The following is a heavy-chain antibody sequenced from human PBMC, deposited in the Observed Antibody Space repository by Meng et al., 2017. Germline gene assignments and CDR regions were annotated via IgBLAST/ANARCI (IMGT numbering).Heavy chain of an antibody. D-gene: IGHD1-26*01. V-gene: IGHV4-31*01. Sequence: RGWGHVLVRPLQTLSFTCICFGGSNCRGGYYWNWMRQHPGKGLGWIWYIYYSGRTYYNPSLKSLVTISVDTSKNQFSLKLSYVTAADTAVYCCASRKLGLHHWCQGTLVTVSS. CDR3: ASRKLGLHH. J-gene: IGHJ1*01. CDR2: IYYSGRT. CDR1: GGSNCRGGYY.